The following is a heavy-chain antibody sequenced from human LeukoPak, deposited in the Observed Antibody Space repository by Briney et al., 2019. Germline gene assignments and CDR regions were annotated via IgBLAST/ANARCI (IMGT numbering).Heavy chain of an antibody. J-gene: IGHJ4*02. CDR2: ISAYNGNT. D-gene: IGHD5-18*01. Sequence: ASVKVSCKASGYTFTSYGINWVRQAPGQGVEWMGWISAYNGNTNYAQKFQGRVTMTTDTSTSTAYMELRSLRSDDTAVCYCARGGYSLYFDYWGQGTLVIVSS. V-gene: IGHV1-18*01. CDR1: GYTFTSYG. CDR3: ARGGYSLYFDY.